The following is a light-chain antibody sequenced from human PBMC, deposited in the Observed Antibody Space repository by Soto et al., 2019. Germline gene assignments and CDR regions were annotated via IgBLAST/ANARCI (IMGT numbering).Light chain of an antibody. CDR3: QPYNNWPLT. CDR1: QGIGDT. CDR2: DTS. J-gene: IGKJ4*01. V-gene: IGKV3-15*01. Sequence: EVVSTQSPATLSISPAEGATLSCRASQGIGDTLAWYQHKPGQTPRLLIYDTSTRATGVPTRFSGSRSGAEFTLTINSXQSEDFAVYYCQPYNNWPLTFGGGTKVDIK.